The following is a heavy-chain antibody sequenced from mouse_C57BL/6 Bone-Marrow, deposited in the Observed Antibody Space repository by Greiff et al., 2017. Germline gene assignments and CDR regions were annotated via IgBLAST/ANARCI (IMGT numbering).Heavy chain of an antibody. V-gene: IGHV5-6*01. J-gene: IGHJ2*01. CDR1: GFTFSSYG. CDR3: ASPVRGLDY. CDR2: ISSGGSYT. Sequence: EVQGVESGGDLVKPGGSLKLSCAASGFTFSSYGMSWVRQTPDKRLEWVATISSGGSYTAYPDSVKGRFTISRDNAKNTLYLQMSSLKSEDTAMYYCASPVRGLDYWGQGTTLTVSS.